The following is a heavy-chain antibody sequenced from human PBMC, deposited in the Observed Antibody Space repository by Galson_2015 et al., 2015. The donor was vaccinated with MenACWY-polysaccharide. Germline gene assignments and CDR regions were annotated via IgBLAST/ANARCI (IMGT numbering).Heavy chain of an antibody. CDR1: GFIFSNYW. J-gene: IGHJ6*02. CDR2: IKKDGSEQ. Sequence: SLRLSCAASGFIFSNYWMSWVRQAPGKGLEWVANIKKDGSEQYYVDSVKGRFTISRDNAKNSLYLQMHSLGAEDTAVYYCAREGIFGVVITHYYYHGMDAWGRGTTVTVSS. V-gene: IGHV3-7*01. D-gene: IGHD3-3*01. CDR3: AREGIFGVVITHYYYHGMDA.